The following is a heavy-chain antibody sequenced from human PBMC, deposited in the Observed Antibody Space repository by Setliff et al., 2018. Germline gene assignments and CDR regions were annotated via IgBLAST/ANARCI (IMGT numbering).Heavy chain of an antibody. Sequence: PSETLSLTCTVSGGSINSGSYFWAWIRQPPGKGLEWIGSIHYSGSTYYNPSLKSRVTISVDTSKNQFSLKLSSVTAADTAVYYCARGGYSYGPSDAFDIWGQGTMVTVSS. CDR1: GGSINSGSYF. J-gene: IGHJ3*02. V-gene: IGHV4-39*07. CDR3: ARGGYSYGPSDAFDI. CDR2: IHYSGST. D-gene: IGHD5-18*01.